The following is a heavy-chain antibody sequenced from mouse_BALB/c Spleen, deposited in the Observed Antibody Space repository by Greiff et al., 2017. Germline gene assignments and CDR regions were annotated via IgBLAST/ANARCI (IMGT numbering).Heavy chain of an antibody. J-gene: IGHJ4*01. CDR2: ISSGSSTI. Sequence: EVQLVESGGGLVQPGGSRKLSCAASGFTFSSFGMHWVRQAPEKGLEWVAYISSGSSTIYYADTVKGRFTISRDNPKNTLFLQMTSLRSEDTAMYYCARNRGNLYYAMDYWGQGTSVTVSS. V-gene: IGHV5-17*02. CDR1: GFTFSSFG. D-gene: IGHD2-1*01. CDR3: ARNRGNLYYAMDY.